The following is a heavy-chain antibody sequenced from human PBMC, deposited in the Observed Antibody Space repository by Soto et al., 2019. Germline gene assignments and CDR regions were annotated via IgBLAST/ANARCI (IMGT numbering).Heavy chain of an antibody. Sequence: SGPTLVNPTQTLTLTCTFSGFSLTTSGVGVGWIRQPPGKALEWLAVIYWDENERYNPSLNNRLTISKDTSKSQVVLTMTNMDPVDTAIYYCAHRLGGYFDYSGQATLVTVSS. J-gene: IGHJ4*02. CDR3: AHRLGGYFDY. D-gene: IGHD3-16*01. V-gene: IGHV2-5*02. CDR1: GFSLTTSGVG. CDR2: IYWDENE.